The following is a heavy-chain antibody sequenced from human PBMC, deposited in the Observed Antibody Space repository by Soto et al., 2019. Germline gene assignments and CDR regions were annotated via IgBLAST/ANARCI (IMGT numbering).Heavy chain of an antibody. D-gene: IGHD6-13*01. V-gene: IGHV1-69*06. CDR3: ARDGHSKAFDY. CDR1: GGTFSSYA. J-gene: IGHJ4*02. Sequence: SVKVSCKASGGTFSSYAIGWVRQAPGQGLEWMGGIIPIFGTANYAQKFQGRVTITADKSTSTAYMELSSLRSEDTAVYYCARDGHSKAFDYWGQGTLVTVSS. CDR2: IIPIFGTA.